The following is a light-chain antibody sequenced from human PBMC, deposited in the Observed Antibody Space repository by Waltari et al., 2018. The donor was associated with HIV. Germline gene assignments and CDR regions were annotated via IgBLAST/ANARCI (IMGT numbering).Light chain of an antibody. CDR2: RNN. J-gene: IGLJ3*02. Sequence: QAGLTQPPSVSKDLRQTATLTCTGNSHNVGNQGATWLQHHQGHPPKLLSYRNNSRPSGISERFSASRSRNTASLTITGLQPEDETDYYCSAWDSSLGAWVFGGGTKLTVL. CDR3: SAWDSSLGAWV. CDR1: SHNVGNQG. V-gene: IGLV10-54*04.